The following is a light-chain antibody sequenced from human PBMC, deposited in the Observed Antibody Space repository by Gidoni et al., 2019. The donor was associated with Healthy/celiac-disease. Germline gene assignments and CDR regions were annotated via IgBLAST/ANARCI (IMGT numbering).Light chain of an antibody. CDR2: DVS. V-gene: IGLV2-14*01. J-gene: IGLJ1*01. CDR3: SSYTSSSWV. CDR1: SSDVCGYNY. Sequence: QSALTQPASVPGSPGQSITISCTGTSSDVCGYNYVSWYQQHPGKAPKLMIYDVSNRPSGVSNRFSGSKSGNTASLTISGLQAEDEADYYCSSYTSSSWVFGTGTKVTVL.